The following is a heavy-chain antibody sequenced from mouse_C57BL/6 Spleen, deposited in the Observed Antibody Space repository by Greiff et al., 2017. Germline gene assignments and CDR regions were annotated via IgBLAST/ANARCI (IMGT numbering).Heavy chain of an antibody. CDR3: ARAYGSSYYFEY. CDR2: IYPGSGGT. J-gene: IGHJ2*01. D-gene: IGHD1-1*01. V-gene: IGHV1-54*01. CDR1: GYAFTNYL. Sequence: VQLQQSGAELVRPGTSVKVSCKASGYAFTNYLIEWVKQRPGQGLEWIGAIYPGSGGTYYNEKFKGKATLTVDKSSSTAYMQLSSLTSEDSAVYFCARAYGSSYYFEYWGQGTTLTVSS.